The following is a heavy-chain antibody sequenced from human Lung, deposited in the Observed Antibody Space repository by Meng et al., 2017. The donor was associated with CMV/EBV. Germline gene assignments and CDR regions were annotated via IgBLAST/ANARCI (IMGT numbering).Heavy chain of an antibody. Sequence: GGSLRLXCVASGSTFRSYAMHWVRQAPGKGLEWVAFISYDGGKKYYADSVKGRFTISRDNSNNTLYLQMSSLRADDTAVYYCVRSFAPYTSSWYGVWGQGTXVNGAS. D-gene: IGHD6-13*01. J-gene: IGHJ4*02. CDR1: GSTFRSYA. CDR2: ISYDGGKK. CDR3: VRSFAPYTSSWYGV. V-gene: IGHV3-30-3*01.